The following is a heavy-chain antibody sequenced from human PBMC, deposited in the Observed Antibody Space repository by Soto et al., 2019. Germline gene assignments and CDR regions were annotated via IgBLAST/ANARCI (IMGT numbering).Heavy chain of an antibody. J-gene: IGHJ6*02. V-gene: IGHV4-4*02. CDR3: ARDLGQQQLDYYYGMDV. CDR2: IYHSGST. CDR1: GGSISSSNW. D-gene: IGHD6-13*01. Sequence: SETLSLTCAVSGGSISSSNWWSWVRQPPGKGLEWIGEIYHSGSTNYDPSLKSRVTISVDKSKNQFSLKLSSVTAADTAVYYCARDLGQQQLDYYYGMDVWGQGTTVTVSS.